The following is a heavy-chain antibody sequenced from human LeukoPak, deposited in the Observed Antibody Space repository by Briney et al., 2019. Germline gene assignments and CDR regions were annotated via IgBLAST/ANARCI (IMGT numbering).Heavy chain of an antibody. Sequence: ASVKVSCKASGGTFSTSATSWVRQAPGQGLEWMGWINTNTGNPTYAQGFTGRFVFSLDTSVSTAYLQISSLKAEDTAVYYCARGISRYDSSGYYYSHYFDYWGQGTLVTVSS. CDR2: INTNTGNP. V-gene: IGHV7-4-1*02. CDR1: GGTFSTSA. CDR3: ARGISRYDSSGYYYSHYFDY. J-gene: IGHJ4*02. D-gene: IGHD3-22*01.